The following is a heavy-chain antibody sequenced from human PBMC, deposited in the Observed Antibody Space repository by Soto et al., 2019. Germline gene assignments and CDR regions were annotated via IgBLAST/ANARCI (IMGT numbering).Heavy chain of an antibody. CDR3: AGGVVVDANWFDP. D-gene: IGHD2-15*01. J-gene: IGHJ5*02. CDR1: GFTFSSYW. V-gene: IGHV3-7*05. Sequence: EVQLVESGGGLVQPGGSLRLSCAASGFTFSSYWMSWVRQAPGKGLEWVANIKQDGSEKYYVDSVKGRFTISRDNAKNSLYLQMNSLRAEDTAVYYCAGGVVVDANWFDPWGQGTLVTVSS. CDR2: IKQDGSEK.